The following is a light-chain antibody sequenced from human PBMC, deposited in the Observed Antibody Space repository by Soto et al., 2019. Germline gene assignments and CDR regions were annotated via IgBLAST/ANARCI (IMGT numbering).Light chain of an antibody. CDR2: DVS. CDR3: SSYGGSNNFYV. J-gene: IGLJ1*01. V-gene: IGLV2-8*01. CDR1: SSDVGGYNY. Sequence: QSVLTQPASVSGSPGQSITISCTGTSSDVGGYNYVSWYQQYPGKAPKLMIYDVSNRPSGVPDRFSGSKSGNTASLTISGLQAEDEADYYCSSYGGSNNFYVFGTGTKVTVL.